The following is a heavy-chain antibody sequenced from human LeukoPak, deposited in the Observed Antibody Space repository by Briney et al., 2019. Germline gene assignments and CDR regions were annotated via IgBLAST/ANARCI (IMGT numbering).Heavy chain of an antibody. CDR3: AKSSAAARAYYFDY. D-gene: IGHD6-25*01. J-gene: IGHJ4*02. V-gene: IGHV3-23*01. CDR2: ISGSGGST. CDR1: GFTFSSYG. Sequence: GGSLRLSCAASGFTFSSYGMSWVRQAPGKGLEWVSAISGSGGSTYYADSVKGRFTISRDNSKNTLYLQMNSLRAEATAVYYCAKSSAAARAYYFDYWGQGTLVTVSS.